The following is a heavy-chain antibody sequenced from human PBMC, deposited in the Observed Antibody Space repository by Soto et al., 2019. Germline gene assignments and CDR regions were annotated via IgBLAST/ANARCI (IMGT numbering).Heavy chain of an antibody. V-gene: IGHV3-30-3*01. CDR2: ISYDGSNK. CDR1: GFTFSSYA. D-gene: IGHD1-1*01. J-gene: IGHJ5*02. CDR3: VRDLGTTEKPYNWFDP. Sequence: PGGSLRLSCAASGFTFSSYAMHWVRQAPGKGLEWVAVISYDGSNKYYTDSVKGRFTISRDNAKNSLYLQMNSLRAEDTAVYYCVRDLGTTEKPYNWFDPWGQGSLVTVSS.